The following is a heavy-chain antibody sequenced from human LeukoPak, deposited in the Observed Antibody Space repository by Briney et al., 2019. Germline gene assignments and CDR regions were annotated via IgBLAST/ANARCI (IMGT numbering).Heavy chain of an antibody. CDR2: ISGSGGST. J-gene: IGHJ4*02. CDR1: GFTFSSYG. CDR3: AKGSGSYGQDLYY. Sequence: GGTLRLSCAASGFTFSSYGMSWVRQDPGKGLEWVSAISGSGGSTYYADSVKGRFTISRDNSKNTLYLQMNSLRVEDTAVYYCAKGSGSYGQDLYYWGQGTLVIVSS. V-gene: IGHV3-23*01. D-gene: IGHD3-3*01.